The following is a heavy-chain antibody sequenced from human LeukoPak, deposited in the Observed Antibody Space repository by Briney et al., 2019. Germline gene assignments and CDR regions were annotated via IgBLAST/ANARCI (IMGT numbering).Heavy chain of an antibody. CDR3: ARAPRAYCSTTGSCFQDY. CDR2: LSEGT. Sequence: PSETLSLTCTVSGGSISSTSYYWGWIRQPPGKGLEWIVKLSEGTYYNPSLKSRVTISVDTSKNQFSLRLSSVTAADTAVYYCARAPRAYCSTTGSCFQDYWGQGTLVTVSS. J-gene: IGHJ4*02. D-gene: IGHD2-2*01. V-gene: IGHV4-39*07. CDR1: GGSISSTSYY.